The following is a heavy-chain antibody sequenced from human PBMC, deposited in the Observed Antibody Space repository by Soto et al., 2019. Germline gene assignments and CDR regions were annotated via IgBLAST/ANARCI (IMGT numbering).Heavy chain of an antibody. Sequence: QVQLQESGPGLVKPSETLSLTCTVSGGSISSYYWSWIRQPPGKGLGWIGYIYYSGSTNYNPSLKSRVTISVDTSKNQFSLKLSSVTAADTAVYYCARALWFGSLYGMDVWGQGTTVTVSS. D-gene: IGHD3-10*01. CDR1: GGSISSYY. CDR2: IYYSGST. CDR3: ARALWFGSLYGMDV. J-gene: IGHJ6*02. V-gene: IGHV4-59*01.